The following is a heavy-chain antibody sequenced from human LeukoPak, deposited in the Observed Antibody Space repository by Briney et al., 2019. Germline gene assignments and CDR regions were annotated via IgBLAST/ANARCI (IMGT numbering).Heavy chain of an antibody. V-gene: IGHV3-30*04. D-gene: IGHD6-6*01. J-gene: IGHJ4*02. Sequence: GGSLRLSCAASGFTFSSYAMHWVRQAPDKGLEWVAVISYDGSNKYYADSVKGRFTISRDNSKNTRYLQMNSLRAEDTAVYYCARAARTLAAPRNWGQGTLVTVSS. CDR1: GFTFSSYA. CDR3: ARAARTLAAPRN. CDR2: ISYDGSNK.